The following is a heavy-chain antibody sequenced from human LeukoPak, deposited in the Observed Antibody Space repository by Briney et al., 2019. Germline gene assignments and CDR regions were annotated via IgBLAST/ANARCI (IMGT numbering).Heavy chain of an antibody. D-gene: IGHD6-13*01. CDR3: ARVYSSSWYSGYLYMDL. Sequence: GGSLRLSCAASGFTFSSYAMHWVRQAPGKGLEWVAVISYDGSNKYYADSVKGRFTISRDNTKKSLYLQMSGLRAEDTAVHYCARVYSSSWYSGYLYMDLWGKGTTVTVSS. J-gene: IGHJ6*03. CDR1: GFTFSSYA. V-gene: IGHV3-30*14. CDR2: ISYDGSNK.